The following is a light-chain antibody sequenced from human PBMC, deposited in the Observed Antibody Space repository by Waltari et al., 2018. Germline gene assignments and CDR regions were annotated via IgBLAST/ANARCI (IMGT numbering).Light chain of an antibody. J-gene: IGLJ3*02. Sequence: SSELTQPPSVSVSPGQTASITCSGTILGSNYASWYQHKPGQSPLLVIYQDIYRPSGIPERFAGSKSGNTATLAISGTQAMDDADYYCQALGSNRWVFGGGTKLTVL. CDR1: ILGSNY. CDR2: QDI. CDR3: QALGSNRWV. V-gene: IGLV3-1*01.